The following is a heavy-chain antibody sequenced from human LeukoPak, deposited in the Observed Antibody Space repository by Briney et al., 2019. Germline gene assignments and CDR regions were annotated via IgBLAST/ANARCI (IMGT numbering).Heavy chain of an antibody. D-gene: IGHD2-21*02. V-gene: IGHV3-53*01. J-gene: IGHJ4*02. CDR2: IYSGGST. CDR3: FVVVTGICY. CDR1: GFTVSNNY. Sequence: GRSLRLSCAASGFTVSNNYMSWVRQAPGKGLEWVSVIYSGGSTYYADSVKGRFIISRDNFKNTLYLQMNSLRAEDTAVYYCFVVVTGICYWGQGTLVTVSS.